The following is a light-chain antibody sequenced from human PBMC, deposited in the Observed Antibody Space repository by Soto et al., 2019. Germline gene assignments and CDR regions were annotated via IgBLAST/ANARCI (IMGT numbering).Light chain of an antibody. CDR2: AAS. CDR1: QSISNY. V-gene: IGKV1-39*01. Sequence: DIQMTQSPSSLSASVGDRVTIPCRASQSISNYLHCYHQKPGKAPKLLIYAASSFHSGVPSRFSGSGSGTDFTLTISRLQPEDFATYYRQQSYSSLTFGQGTRLEIK. J-gene: IGKJ5*01. CDR3: QQSYSSLT.